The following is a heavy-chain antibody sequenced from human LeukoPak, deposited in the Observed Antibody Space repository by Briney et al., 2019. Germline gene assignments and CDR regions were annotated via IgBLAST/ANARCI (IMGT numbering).Heavy chain of an antibody. Sequence: ASVKVSCKASGYTFTSYYMHWVRQAPGQGLEWMGIINPSGGSTSYAQKFQGRVTMTRNKSTSTVYMELSSLRSEDTAVYYCAREGITGTTVVYWGQGTLVTVSS. D-gene: IGHD1-20*01. J-gene: IGHJ4*02. CDR1: GYTFTSYY. CDR2: INPSGGST. V-gene: IGHV1-46*01. CDR3: AREGITGTTVVY.